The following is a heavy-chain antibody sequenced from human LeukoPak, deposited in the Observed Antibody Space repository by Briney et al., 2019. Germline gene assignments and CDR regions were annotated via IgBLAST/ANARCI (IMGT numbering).Heavy chain of an antibody. V-gene: IGHV3-73*01. D-gene: IGHD6-13*01. J-gene: IGHJ6*03. Sequence: GGSLRLSCAASGFTFSGSAMHWVRQASGKGLEWVGRIRSKANSYATAYAASVKGRFTISRDDSKNTAYLQMNSLKTEDTAVYYCSRVQAGRFSYFYMDVWGKGTTVIVSS. CDR2: IRSKANSYAT. CDR3: SRVQAGRFSYFYMDV. CDR1: GFTFSGSA.